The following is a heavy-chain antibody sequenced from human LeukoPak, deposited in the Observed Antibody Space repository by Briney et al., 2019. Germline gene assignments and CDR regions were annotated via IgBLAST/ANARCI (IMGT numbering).Heavy chain of an antibody. CDR1: GFTVSINY. V-gene: IGHV3-53*01. J-gene: IGHJ4*02. CDR3: AKVSPTGRAFDC. Sequence: GSLRLSCAASGFTVSINYMSWVRQAPGEGLEWVSVIYTTGKTYYADSVKGRFSISRDNSKNTVYLQMNSLRAEDTAVYYCAKVSPTGRAFDCWGQGTLVTVSS. CDR2: IYTTGKT. D-gene: IGHD1-1*01.